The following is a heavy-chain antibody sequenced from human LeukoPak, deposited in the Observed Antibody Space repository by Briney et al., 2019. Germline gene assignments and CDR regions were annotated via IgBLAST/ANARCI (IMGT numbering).Heavy chain of an antibody. V-gene: IGHV3-30*04. CDR2: ISYDGSNK. CDR1: GFTFSSYA. D-gene: IGHD3-9*01. CDR3: ARDHYDILTGSAPGPGAFDI. J-gene: IGHJ3*02. Sequence: GGSLRLSCAASGFTFSSYAMHWVRQAPGKGLEWVAVISYDGSNKYYADSVKGRFTISRDNSKNTLYLQMNSLRAEDTAVYYCARDHYDILTGSAPGPGAFDIWGQGAMVTVSS.